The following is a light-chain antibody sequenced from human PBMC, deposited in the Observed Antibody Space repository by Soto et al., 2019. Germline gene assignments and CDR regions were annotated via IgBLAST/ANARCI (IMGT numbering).Light chain of an antibody. CDR2: NAY. J-gene: IGKJ1*01. CDR3: QQYDGSPRT. CDR1: QSLNSNS. Sequence: EIVLTQSPGTLSVSPGERATLSCRASQSLNSNSLAWYQQKPGQAPRLLIYNAYNRASGTPDRFSGSGSGTDFTLTISRLEPEDFVVYHCQQYDGSPRTFGQGTKVEVK. V-gene: IGKV3-20*01.